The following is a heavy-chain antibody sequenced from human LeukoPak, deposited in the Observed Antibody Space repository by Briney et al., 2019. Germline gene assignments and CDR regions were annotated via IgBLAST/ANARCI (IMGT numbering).Heavy chain of an antibody. CDR1: GYTFTGYY. V-gene: IGHV1-2*02. Sequence: GASVKVSCKASGYTFTGYYIHWVRHAPGQGREWMGWINPSSGGTNYSQNFQSRGTTTRDTSISTGYTELRRLTFDDTAVYSCARGVTARSFYYYTDISGSGTTVTISS. J-gene: IGHJ6*03. CDR2: INPSSGGT. CDR3: ARGVTARSFYYYTDI. D-gene: IGHD2-21*02.